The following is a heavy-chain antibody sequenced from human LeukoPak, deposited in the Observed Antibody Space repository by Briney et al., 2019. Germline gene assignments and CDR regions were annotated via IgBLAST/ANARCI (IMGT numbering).Heavy chain of an antibody. CDR2: ISYDGSNK. J-gene: IGHJ4*02. Sequence: GGFLRLSCAASGFTFSSYGMHWVRQAPGKGLEWVAVISYDGSNKYYADSVRGRFTISRDNSKNTLYLQMNSLRAEDTAVYYCAKDPFYWGQGTLVTVSS. CDR3: AKDPFY. CDR1: GFTFSSYG. V-gene: IGHV3-30*18.